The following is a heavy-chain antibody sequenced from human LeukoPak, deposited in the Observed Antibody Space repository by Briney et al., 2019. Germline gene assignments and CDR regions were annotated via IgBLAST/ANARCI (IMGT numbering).Heavy chain of an antibody. V-gene: IGHV3-33*06. Sequence: GGSLRLSCAASGFTFSSYGMHWVRQAPGKGLEWVAVIWYDGSNKYYADSVKGRFTISRDNSKNTLYLQMNSLRAEDMAVYYCAKFLVTYDSSGIFDYWGQGTLVTVSS. J-gene: IGHJ4*02. D-gene: IGHD3-22*01. CDR1: GFTFSSYG. CDR3: AKFLVTYDSSGIFDY. CDR2: IWYDGSNK.